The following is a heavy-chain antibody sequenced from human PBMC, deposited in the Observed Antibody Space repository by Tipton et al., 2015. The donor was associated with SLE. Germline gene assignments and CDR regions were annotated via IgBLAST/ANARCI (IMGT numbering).Heavy chain of an antibody. CDR2: IYSGGYT. J-gene: IGHJ4*02. CDR3: ATTRLVGPSDH. CDR1: GFTFSSFA. V-gene: IGHV3-23*05. D-gene: IGHD3-16*01. Sequence: SLRLSCAASGFTFSSFAMSWVRQAPGKGLEWVSTIYSGGYTYYADSVRGRFTISRDNTDNSLYLQMNSLRVEDTAVYYCATTRLVGPSDHWGQGTLVTVSS.